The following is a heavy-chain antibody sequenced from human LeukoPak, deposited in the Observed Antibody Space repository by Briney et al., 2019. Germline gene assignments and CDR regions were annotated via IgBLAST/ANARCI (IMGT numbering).Heavy chain of an antibody. D-gene: IGHD6-19*01. CDR2: IYSGGST. V-gene: IGHV3-53*01. Sequence: PGGSLRLSCAASGFTVSSNYMSWVRQAPGKGLEWVSVIYSGGSTYYADSVKGRFTISRDNSKNTLYLQTNSLRAEDTAVYYCARDKWGAVAGLDYWGQGTLATVSS. CDR1: GFTVSSNY. CDR3: ARDKWGAVAGLDY. J-gene: IGHJ4*02.